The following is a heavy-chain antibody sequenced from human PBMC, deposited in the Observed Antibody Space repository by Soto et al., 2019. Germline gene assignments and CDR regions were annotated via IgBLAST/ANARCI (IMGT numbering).Heavy chain of an antibody. CDR2: IYWNDDK. CDR1: GFSLRTTGVG. Sequence: QITLKESGPTLVKPTRTLTLTCTFSGFSLRTTGVGVGWIRQPPGKALEWLALIYWNDDKRYSPSLKSKLTHTNATSKNQVVLIMTKMDPVDTATYYCAHRRERQGGAAAGRNHWFDPWGKGTLVTVSS. J-gene: IGHJ5*02. V-gene: IGHV2-5*01. CDR3: AHRRERQGGAAAGRNHWFDP. D-gene: IGHD6-13*01.